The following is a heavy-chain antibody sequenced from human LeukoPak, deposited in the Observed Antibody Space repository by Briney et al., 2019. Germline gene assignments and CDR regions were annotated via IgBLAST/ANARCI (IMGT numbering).Heavy chain of an antibody. J-gene: IGHJ4*02. CDR2: ISSSSSNI. Sequence: GGSLRLSCAASGFTFSSYSMNWVRQAPGKGLEWVSYISSSSSNIYYADSVKGRFTISRDNAKNSLYLQMNSLRAEDTAVYYCARGGEELRYFDWLSRDFDYWGQGALVTVSS. CDR1: GFTFSSYS. V-gene: IGHV3-48*01. D-gene: IGHD3-9*01. CDR3: ARGGEELRYFDWLSRDFDY.